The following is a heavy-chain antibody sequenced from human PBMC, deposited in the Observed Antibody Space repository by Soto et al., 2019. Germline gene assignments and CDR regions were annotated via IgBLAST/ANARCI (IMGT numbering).Heavy chain of an antibody. CDR3: ARGKQGSRYFDL. V-gene: IGHV3-74*01. Sequence: EVQLVESGGGLVQPGGSLRLSCAGSGFVFSSYWMHWVRQVPGKGLVWVSRITNDGSSTTYADSVNGRFTISRDNAKNMLYLQMNSLGAEDTAVYYCARGKQGSRYFDLWGRGTLVTVSS. D-gene: IGHD6-13*01. CDR2: ITNDGSST. CDR1: GFVFSSYW. J-gene: IGHJ2*01.